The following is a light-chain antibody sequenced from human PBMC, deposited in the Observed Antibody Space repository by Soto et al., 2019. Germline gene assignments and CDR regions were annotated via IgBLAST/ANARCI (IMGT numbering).Light chain of an antibody. V-gene: IGKV1-39*01. CDR2: AAS. Sequence: DIQMTQSPSSLSASVGDRVTITCRASQSISNYLNWYQQKPGKAPKLLIYAASSFQSGVPPRFSGSGSGTDSTLTISSLQPDALATESCQESYTSLFTFGPGTTVFI. CDR3: QESYTSLFT. J-gene: IGKJ3*01. CDR1: QSISNY.